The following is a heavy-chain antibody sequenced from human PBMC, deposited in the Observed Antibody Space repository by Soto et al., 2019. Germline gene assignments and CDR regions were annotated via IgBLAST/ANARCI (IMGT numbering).Heavy chain of an antibody. J-gene: IGHJ4*02. CDR2: ISWNSGSI. CDR3: AKDGIYDILTGYFSN. D-gene: IGHD3-9*01. V-gene: IGHV3-9*01. Sequence: LRLSCAASGFTFYDYAMHWVRQAPGNGLEWVSGISWNSGSIGYADSVKGRFTISRDNAKNSLYLQMNSLRAEDTALYYCAKDGIYDILTGYFSNWGQGTLVTVSS. CDR1: GFTFYDYA.